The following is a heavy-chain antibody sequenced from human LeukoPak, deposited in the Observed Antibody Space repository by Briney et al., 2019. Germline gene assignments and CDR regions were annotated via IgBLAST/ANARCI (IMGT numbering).Heavy chain of an antibody. D-gene: IGHD2-2*01. CDR2: IYYSGST. CDR3: ARHGSTSWAVDY. CDR1: GGSISSYY. V-gene: IGHV4-59*08. Sequence: PSETLSLTCTVSGGSISSYYWSWIRQPPGKGLEWIGYIYYSGSTNYNPSLTSRVTISVDTSKKQFSLKLTSVTAADTAVYYCARHGSTSWAVDYWGQGTLVIVSS. J-gene: IGHJ4*02.